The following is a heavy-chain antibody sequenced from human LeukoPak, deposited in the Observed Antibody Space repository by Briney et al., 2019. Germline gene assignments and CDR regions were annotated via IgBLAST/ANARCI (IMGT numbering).Heavy chain of an antibody. CDR1: GGSISSGDYY. J-gene: IGHJ5*02. V-gene: IGHV4-30-4*08. D-gene: IGHD3-3*01. CDR2: IYYSGST. Sequence: SETLSLTCTVSGGSISSGDYYWSWIRQPPGKGLEWIGYIYYSGSTYYNPSLKSRVTISVDTSKNQFSLKLSSVTAADTAVYYCARGPLGPYYDFWSGINWFDPWGQGTLVTVSS. CDR3: ARGPLGPYYDFWSGINWFDP.